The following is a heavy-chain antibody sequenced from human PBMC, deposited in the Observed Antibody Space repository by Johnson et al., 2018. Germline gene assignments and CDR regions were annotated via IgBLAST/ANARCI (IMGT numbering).Heavy chain of an antibody. CDR1: GFVFGDYA. CDR2: ITSNTYGGIT. V-gene: IGHV3-49*05. Sequence: QLVESGGGLVKPGRSLRLSCTASGFVFGDYAVSWFRQAPGKGLEWVSFITSNTYGGITEYAASVKGRFTISRDDSESIAYLQMNSLKNEDTAVYYCAGGQSYGAFDYWGQGTLVTVSS. J-gene: IGHJ4*02. CDR3: AGGQSYGAFDY. D-gene: IGHD5-18*01.